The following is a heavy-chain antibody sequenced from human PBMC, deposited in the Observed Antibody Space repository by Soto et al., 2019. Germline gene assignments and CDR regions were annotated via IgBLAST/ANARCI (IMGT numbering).Heavy chain of an antibody. CDR3: ARHEVATHPGDYYYYCMNV. CDR2: IYPGDYDT. J-gene: IGHJ6*02. V-gene: IGHV5-51*01. CDR1: GYSFTSYW. Sequence: EVQLVQSGAEVKKPGESLKISCKGSGYSFTSYWIGWVRQMPGKGLEWMGIIYPGDYDTRYSPSFQGQATISADKSISTAYLQWSSRKASDTAMYYCARHEVATHPGDYYYYCMNVWGQGTTVTVSS. D-gene: IGHD5-12*01.